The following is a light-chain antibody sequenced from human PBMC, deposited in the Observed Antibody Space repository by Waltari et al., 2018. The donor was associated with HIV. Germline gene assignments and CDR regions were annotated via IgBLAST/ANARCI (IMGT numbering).Light chain of an antibody. V-gene: IGLV3-19*01. Sequence: SSELTQAPTVSVALGQTVKITCHGDSLRSFFASWYQQKPGQAPGLVLYGKNKRPSGIPERFSGSKSGTSASLAISGLQSDDEADYYCAAWDDNLNALFGGGTKLTVL. CDR1: SLRSFF. CDR2: GKN. J-gene: IGLJ2*01. CDR3: AAWDDNLNAL.